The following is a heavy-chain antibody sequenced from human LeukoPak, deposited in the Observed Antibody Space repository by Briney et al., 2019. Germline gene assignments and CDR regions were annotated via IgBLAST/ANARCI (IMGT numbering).Heavy chain of an antibody. Sequence: PGGTLRLSCAASGFTFSSYGMSWVRQAPGKGLEWVSSISGSGGNTYYTDSVKGRFTISRDNSKNTLYLQMNSLRAEDTAVYYCVKDGRRISMIVVVRRGHYFDYWGRGTLVTVSS. V-gene: IGHV3-23*01. CDR2: ISGSGGNT. CDR1: GFTFSSYG. J-gene: IGHJ4*02. CDR3: VKDGRRISMIVVVRRGHYFDY. D-gene: IGHD3-22*01.